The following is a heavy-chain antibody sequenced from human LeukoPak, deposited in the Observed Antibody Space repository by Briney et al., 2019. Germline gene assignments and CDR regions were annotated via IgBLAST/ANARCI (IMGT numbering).Heavy chain of an antibody. J-gene: IGHJ6*03. CDR3: ARGAAAAGYYYYYYMDV. D-gene: IGHD6-13*01. CDR2: IYTSGST. V-gene: IGHV4-4*07. CDR1: GGSISNYY. Sequence: SETLSLTCTVSGGSISNYYWSWIRQPPGKGLEWIGRIYTSGSTNYNPSLKSRVTMSVDTSKNQFSLKLSSVTAADTAVYYCARGAAAAGYYYYYYMDVWGKGTTVTISS.